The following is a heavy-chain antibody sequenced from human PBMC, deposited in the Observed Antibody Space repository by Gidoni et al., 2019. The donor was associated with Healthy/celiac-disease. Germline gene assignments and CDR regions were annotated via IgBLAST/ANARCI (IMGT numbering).Heavy chain of an antibody. V-gene: IGHV3-49*05. CDR1: GFTFGDYA. J-gene: IGHJ4*02. D-gene: IGHD6-19*01. CDR3: TSFSGQQWCLTDY. CDR2: SRSKAYGGTT. Sequence: EVQLVESGGGLVKPGRSLRLSCTASGFTFGDYAMSWFRQAPGKGLEWGGFSRSKAYGGTTEYAASVKGRFTISRDDSKSIAYLQMNSLKTEDTAVYYCTSFSGQQWCLTDYWGQGTLVTVSS.